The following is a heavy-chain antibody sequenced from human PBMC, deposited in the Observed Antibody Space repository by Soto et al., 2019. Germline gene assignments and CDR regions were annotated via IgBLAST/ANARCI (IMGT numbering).Heavy chain of an antibody. D-gene: IGHD3-10*01. CDR3: ARGVNTQRWFGELWSGY. CDR2: ISYDGSNK. J-gene: IGHJ4*02. CDR1: GFTFSSYA. Sequence: PGGSLRLSCAAAGFTFSSYAMHWVRQAPGKGLEWVAVISYDGSNKYYADSVKGRFTISRDNSKNTLYLQMNSLRAEDTAVYYCARGVNTQRWFGELWSGYWGQGTLVTVAS. V-gene: IGHV3-30-3*01.